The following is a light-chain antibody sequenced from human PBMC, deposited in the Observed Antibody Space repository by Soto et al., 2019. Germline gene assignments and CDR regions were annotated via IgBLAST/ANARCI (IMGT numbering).Light chain of an antibody. CDR2: DVS. V-gene: IGLV2-14*03. CDR1: SSDVGGYDY. Sequence: QSALTQPASVSGSPGQSITISCTGTSSDVGGYDYVSWYQQHPGKAPKLMIYDVSNRPSGVSNRFSGSKSANTASLTISGLQAEDEAEYYCSSYTSISTLLFGTGTKLTVL. J-gene: IGLJ1*01. CDR3: SSYTSISTLL.